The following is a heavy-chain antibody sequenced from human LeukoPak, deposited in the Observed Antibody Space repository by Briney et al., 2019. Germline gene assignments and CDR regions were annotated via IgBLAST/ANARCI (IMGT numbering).Heavy chain of an antibody. CDR2: IYYSGST. V-gene: IGHV4-61*01. D-gene: IGHD2-8*01. CDR1: GGSVSSGTYY. Sequence: SETLSLTCTVSGGSVSSGTYYWSWIRQPPGKGLEWIGYIYYSGSTNYNPSLKSRVTISVDTSKNQFSLKLSSVTAADTAVYYCARTSIAGGAFDTWGQGTMVTVSS. J-gene: IGHJ3*02. CDR3: ARTSIAGGAFDT.